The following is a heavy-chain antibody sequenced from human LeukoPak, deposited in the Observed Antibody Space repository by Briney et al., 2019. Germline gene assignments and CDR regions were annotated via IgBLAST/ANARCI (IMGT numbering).Heavy chain of an antibody. CDR2: ISYDGSNK. CDR1: GFAFSSYP. CDR3: ATMCTTSCYFDV. Sequence: PGTSLRLSCVASGFAFSSYPLHWVRQAPGKGLEWVAIISYDGSNKFFGDSVKGRFTISRDNSKNTIYLQMNSLRPDDTAVYYCATMCTTSCYFDVWGQGTMVTVSS. V-gene: IGHV3-30-3*01. D-gene: IGHD2-2*01. J-gene: IGHJ3*01.